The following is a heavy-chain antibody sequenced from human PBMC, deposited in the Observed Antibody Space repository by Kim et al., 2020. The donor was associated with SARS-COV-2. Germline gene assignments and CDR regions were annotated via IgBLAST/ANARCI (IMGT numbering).Heavy chain of an antibody. V-gene: IGHV4-34*01. CDR1: GDSLSGYY. CDR3: ARGHFVVVDPGVTHWLEP. Sequence: SETLSLTCAVHGDSLSGYYWTWIRQSPGKGLEWIGEIRQGGITNYNPSLTGRADISMDTSTNQFSLNLSSVTAADTAVYFCARGHFVVVDPGVTHWLEP. J-gene: IGHJ5*02. D-gene: IGHD2-15*01. CDR2: IRQGGIT.